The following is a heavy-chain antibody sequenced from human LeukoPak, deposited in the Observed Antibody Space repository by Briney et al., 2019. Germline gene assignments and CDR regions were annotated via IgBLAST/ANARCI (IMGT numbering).Heavy chain of an antibody. J-gene: IGHJ4*02. CDR2: ISYSGST. Sequence: PSETLSLTCSVSGGAISSSSYSWGWIRQTPGKGLEWIGSISYSGSTYYNPSLKSRVAISVDTSKNQFSLKLSSVTAADTAVYYCARGRTGYSSGWYPYWGQGTLVTVSS. V-gene: IGHV4-39*01. CDR3: ARGRTGYSSGWYPY. CDR1: GGAISSSSYS. D-gene: IGHD6-19*01.